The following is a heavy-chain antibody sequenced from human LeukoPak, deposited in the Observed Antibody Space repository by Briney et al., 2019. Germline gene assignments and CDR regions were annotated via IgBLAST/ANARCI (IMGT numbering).Heavy chain of an antibody. D-gene: IGHD2-15*01. CDR2: FDREDGET. Sequence: ASVKVSCKVSGYTLTELSMHWERQAPGKGLEWMGGFDREDGETIYAQKFQGRVTMTEDTPTDTAYMELSSLRSEDTAVYYCATIGGGDAFDSWGQGTMVTVSS. CDR3: ATIGGGDAFDS. CDR1: GYTLTELS. J-gene: IGHJ3*02. V-gene: IGHV1-24*01.